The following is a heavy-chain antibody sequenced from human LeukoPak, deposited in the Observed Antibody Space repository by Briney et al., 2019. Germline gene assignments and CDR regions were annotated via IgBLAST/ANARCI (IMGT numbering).Heavy chain of an antibody. D-gene: IGHD5-24*01. CDR3: ARVVGMASSAFDI. Sequence: SGTLSLTCAVSGGSISSSNWWSWVRQPPGKGLEWIGEINHSGSTNYNPSLKSRVTISVDKSKNQFSPKLSSVTAADTAVYYCARVVGMASSAFDIWGQGTMVTVSS. J-gene: IGHJ3*02. CDR1: GGSISSSNW. V-gene: IGHV4-4*02. CDR2: INHSGST.